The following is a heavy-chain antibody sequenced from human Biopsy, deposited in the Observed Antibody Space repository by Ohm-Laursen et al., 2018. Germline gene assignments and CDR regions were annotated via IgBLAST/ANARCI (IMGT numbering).Heavy chain of an antibody. J-gene: IGHJ6*02. D-gene: IGHD2/OR15-2a*01. CDR1: GGPMIHYY. Sequence: GTLSLTCTVSGGPMIHYYWNWIRQSPGKGLEWIAYIYSSGITNYNPSLKSRLTISIDTSKNQFSLKLNSMAAADTAVYYCARATNSTGWPYYYFYGMDVWGQGTTVTVSS. CDR3: ARATNSTGWPYYYFYGMDV. V-gene: IGHV4-59*01. CDR2: IYSSGIT.